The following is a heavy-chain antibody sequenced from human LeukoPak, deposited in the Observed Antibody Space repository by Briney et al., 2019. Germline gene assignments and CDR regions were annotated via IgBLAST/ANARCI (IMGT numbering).Heavy chain of an antibody. CDR3: ARTVPGYFFDY. CDR1: GFTFSSYW. D-gene: IGHD3-10*01. Sequence: GGTLRLSCAASGFTFSSYWMHWGRQAPGKGLGWVSRINTDGSSTSYADSVKGRFTISRDNPKKTLYLQMNSLRAEDTAVYYCARTVPGYFFDYWGQGTLVTVSS. CDR2: INTDGSST. V-gene: IGHV3-74*01. J-gene: IGHJ4*02.